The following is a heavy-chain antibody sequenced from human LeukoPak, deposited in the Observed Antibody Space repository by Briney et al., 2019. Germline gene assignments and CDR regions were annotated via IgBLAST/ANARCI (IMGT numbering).Heavy chain of an antibody. V-gene: IGHV3-30*02. CDR3: NIDKDQ. CDR1: GFTFSNNG. CDR2: IRDDGSNK. J-gene: IGHJ1*01. D-gene: IGHD5-12*01. Sequence: GGSLRLSCAAFGFTFSNNGMHWVRQAPGKGLEWVAFIRDDGSNKYYADSVKGRFTISRDNSKHTLYLQMNSLRVEDTAVYYCNIDKDQWGQGTLVTVSS.